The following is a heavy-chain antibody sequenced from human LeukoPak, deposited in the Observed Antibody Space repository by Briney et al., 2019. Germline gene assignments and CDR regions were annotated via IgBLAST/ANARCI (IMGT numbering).Heavy chain of an antibody. CDR1: GGTFSSYA. CDR2: IIPIFGTA. J-gene: IGHJ4*02. Sequence: GASMKVSCKASGGTFSSYAISWVRQAPGQGLEWMGGIIPIFGTANYAQKFQGRVTITADESTSTAYMELSSLRSEDTAVYYCARDQGRGYSYGVLTDWGQGTLVTVSS. D-gene: IGHD5-18*01. V-gene: IGHV1-69*13. CDR3: ARDQGRGYSYGVLTD.